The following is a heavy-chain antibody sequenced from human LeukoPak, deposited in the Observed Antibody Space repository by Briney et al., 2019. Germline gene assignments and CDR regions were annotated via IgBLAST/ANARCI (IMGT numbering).Heavy chain of an antibody. CDR1: GGSFSGYY. Sequence: PSETLSLTCAAYGGSFSGYYWSWIRQPPGKGLEWIGEINHSGSTNYNPSLKSRVTISVDTSKNQFSLKLSSVTAADTAVYYCARGSFMITFGGVPHRWFDPWGQGTLVTVSS. CDR2: INHSGST. V-gene: IGHV4-34*01. J-gene: IGHJ5*02. CDR3: ARGSFMITFGGVPHRWFDP. D-gene: IGHD3-16*01.